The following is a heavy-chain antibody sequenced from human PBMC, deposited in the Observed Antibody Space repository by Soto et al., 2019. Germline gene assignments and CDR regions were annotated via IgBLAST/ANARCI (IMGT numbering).Heavy chain of an antibody. Sequence: PSETLSLTCTVSGGSISSYYWSWIRQPPGKGLEWIGYIYYSGSTNYNPSLKSRVTISVDTSKNQCSLKLSSVTAADMAVYYCARDGGPYYDFDLVSGRYGMDVWGQGTTVTVSS. V-gene: IGHV4-59*01. D-gene: IGHD3-3*01. CDR2: IYYSGST. CDR1: GGSISSYY. J-gene: IGHJ6*02. CDR3: ARDGGPYYDFDLVSGRYGMDV.